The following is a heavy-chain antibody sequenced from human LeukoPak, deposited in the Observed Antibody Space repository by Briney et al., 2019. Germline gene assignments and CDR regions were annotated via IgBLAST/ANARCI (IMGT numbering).Heavy chain of an antibody. CDR2: INHSGST. J-gene: IGHJ5*02. D-gene: IGHD5-18*01. V-gene: IGHV4-34*01. Sequence: SETLSLTCAVYGGSFSGYYLSWIRQPPGKGLEWIGEINHSGSTNYNPSLKSRVTISVDTSKNQFSLKLSSVTAADTAVYYCARRWIQLWSLYNWFDPWGQGTLVTVSS. CDR1: GGSFSGYY. CDR3: ARRWIQLWSLYNWFDP.